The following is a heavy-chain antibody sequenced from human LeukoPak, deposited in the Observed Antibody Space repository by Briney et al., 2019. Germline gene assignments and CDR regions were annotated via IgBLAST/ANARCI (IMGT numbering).Heavy chain of an antibody. CDR2: ISSSGSTI. CDR1: GFTFSSYE. D-gene: IGHD3-10*02. J-gene: IGHJ6*04. CDR3: AELGITMIGGV. Sequence: GGSLRLSCAASGFTFSSYEVNWVRQAPGKGLEWVSYISSSGSTIYYADSVKGRFTISRDNAKNSLYLQMNSLRAEDTAVYYCAELGITMIGGVWGKGTTVTVSS. V-gene: IGHV3-48*03.